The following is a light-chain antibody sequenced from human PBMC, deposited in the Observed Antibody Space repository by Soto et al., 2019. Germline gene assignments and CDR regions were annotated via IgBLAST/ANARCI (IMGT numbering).Light chain of an antibody. J-gene: IGLJ2*01. V-gene: IGLV7-46*01. CDR3: LLAYSGDVV. CDR1: TGAVTSGHY. Sequence: QAVVTQEPSLTVSPGGTVTLTCGSSTGAVTSGHYPYWFQQKAGQGPRTLIYDTSIKHSWTPARFSGSLLGGKAALTLSGAQPEDEAEYYCLLAYSGDVVFGGGTKVTVL. CDR2: DTS.